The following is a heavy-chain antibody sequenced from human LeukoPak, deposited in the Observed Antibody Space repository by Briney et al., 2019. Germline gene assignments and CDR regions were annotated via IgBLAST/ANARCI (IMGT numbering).Heavy chain of an antibody. D-gene: IGHD5-12*01. J-gene: IGHJ4*02. Sequence: ASVKVSCKASGYTFTGYYMHWVRQAPGQGLEWMGWINPNSGGTNYAQKFQGWVTMTRDTSISTAYMELSRLRSDDTAVYYCARMRGYSGYDWDYWGQGTLVTVSS. CDR1: GYTFTGYY. CDR3: ARMRGYSGYDWDY. V-gene: IGHV1-2*04. CDR2: INPNSGGT.